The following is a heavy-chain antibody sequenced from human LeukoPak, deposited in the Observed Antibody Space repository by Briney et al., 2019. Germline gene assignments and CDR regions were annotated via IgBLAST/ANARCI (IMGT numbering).Heavy chain of an antibody. CDR2: ISPGGGDI. J-gene: IGHJ4*02. CDR3: ASGRDIEVAGPGGYFDH. D-gene: IGHD6-19*01. Sequence: GGSLRLSCAAFGLTFNDYHMNWIRQAPGKGLEWISYISPGGGDIYFADSVKGQFTLSRDNAKNSLYLQVSSLTAEDTAVYYCASGRDIEVAGPGGYFDHWGQGTLVTVSS. V-gene: IGHV3-11*01. CDR1: GLTFNDYH.